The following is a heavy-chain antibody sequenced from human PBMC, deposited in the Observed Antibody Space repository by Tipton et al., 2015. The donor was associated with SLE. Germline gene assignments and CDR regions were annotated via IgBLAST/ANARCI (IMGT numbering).Heavy chain of an antibody. J-gene: IGHJ4*02. V-gene: IGHV1-8*01. Sequence: QLVQSGAEVKKPGASVKVSCKASGYTFTSYDINWVRQATGQGLEWMGWMNPNSGNTGYAQKFQGRVTMTRNTSISTAYMELSSLRSEDTAVYYCARTYYYGSGSYYNEDYWGQGTLVTVSS. CDR1: GYTFTSYD. CDR3: ARTYYYGSGSYYNEDY. D-gene: IGHD3-10*01. CDR2: MNPNSGNT.